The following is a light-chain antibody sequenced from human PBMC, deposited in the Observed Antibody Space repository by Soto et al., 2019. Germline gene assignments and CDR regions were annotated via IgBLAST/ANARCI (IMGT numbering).Light chain of an antibody. CDR1: SSNIGGNS. V-gene: IGLV2-8*01. J-gene: IGLJ1*01. CDR3: SSYAVTNIFV. Sequence: QSVLTQPPSVSAAPGQKVTISCSGSSSNIGGNSVSWYQQLPGTAPKLLIYEVSKRPSGVPDRFSGSKSGSTASLTVSGLQAEDEADYYRSSYAVTNIFVFGTGTKVTVL. CDR2: EVS.